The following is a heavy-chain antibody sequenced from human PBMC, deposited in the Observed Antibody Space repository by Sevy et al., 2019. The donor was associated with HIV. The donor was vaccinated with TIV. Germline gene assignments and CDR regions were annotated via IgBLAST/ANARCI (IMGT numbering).Heavy chain of an antibody. Sequence: GGSLRLSCVASGFTFSDSWMIWVRQAPGKGLERIAFINEDGSGLGYVDSVRGRFTISRENIKNSLYLQMNNLRAEDTALYFCARDRAYSAVDYWGQGTLVTVSS. J-gene: IGHJ4*02. D-gene: IGHD5-18*01. CDR1: GFTFSDSW. CDR3: ARDRAYSAVDY. CDR2: INEDGSGL. V-gene: IGHV3-7*01.